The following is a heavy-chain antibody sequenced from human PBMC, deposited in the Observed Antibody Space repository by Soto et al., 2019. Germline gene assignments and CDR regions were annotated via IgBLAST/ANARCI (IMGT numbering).Heavy chain of an antibody. D-gene: IGHD6-13*01. Sequence: GGSLRLSCAASGFTFSSYAMSWVRQAPGKGLEWVSAISGSGGSTYYADSVKGRFTISRDNSKNTLYLQMNSLRAEDTAVYYCAKDLIKIRIAAAGRGYFDYWGQGTLVTVSS. CDR3: AKDLIKIRIAAAGRGYFDY. CDR1: GFTFSSYA. J-gene: IGHJ4*02. CDR2: ISGSGGST. V-gene: IGHV3-23*01.